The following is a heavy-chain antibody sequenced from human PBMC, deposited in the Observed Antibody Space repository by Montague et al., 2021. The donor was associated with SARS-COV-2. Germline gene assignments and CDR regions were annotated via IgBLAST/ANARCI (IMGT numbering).Heavy chain of an antibody. V-gene: IGHV4-30-2*01. D-gene: IGHD6-19*01. CDR2: IFHTGTP. CDR1: GGSISSGGFS. CDR3: ARLKVAPNGGWNWFDP. J-gene: IGHJ5*02. Sequence: TLSLTCSPSGGSISSGGFSWSWIRQPPGKGLEWIGHIFHTGTPHYSPSLKSRVTISIDRSKNQFSLNLDSVTAADTAVYYCARLKVAPNGGWNWFDPWGQGILVTVPS.